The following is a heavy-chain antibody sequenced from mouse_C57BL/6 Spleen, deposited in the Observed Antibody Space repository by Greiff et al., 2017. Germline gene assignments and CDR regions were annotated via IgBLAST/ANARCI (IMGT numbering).Heavy chain of an antibody. CDR1: GYSITSGYY. J-gene: IGHJ4*01. CDR3: ARDGYYAMDY. V-gene: IGHV3-6*01. CDR2: ISYDGSN. Sequence: EVQLQESGPGLVKPSQSLSLTCSVTGYSITSGYYWNWIRQFPGNKLEWMGYISYDGSNNYNPSLNNRISITRDTSKNQFFLKLNSVTTEDTATYYCARDGYYAMDYWGQGTSVTVSS.